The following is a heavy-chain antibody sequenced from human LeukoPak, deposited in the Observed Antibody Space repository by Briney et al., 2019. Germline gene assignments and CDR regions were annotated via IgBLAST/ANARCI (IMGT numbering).Heavy chain of an antibody. J-gene: IGHJ4*02. V-gene: IGHV3-74*01. D-gene: IGHD6-13*01. CDR1: GFTFSSYW. CDR3: AKGSSSSRPYCFDY. Sequence: PGGSLRLSCAASGFTFSSYWMHWVRQAPGKGLVWVSRINSDGSSTSYADSVKGRFTISRDNAKNTLYLQMNSLRAEDTAVYYCAKGSSSSRPYCFDYWGQGTLVTVSS. CDR2: INSDGSST.